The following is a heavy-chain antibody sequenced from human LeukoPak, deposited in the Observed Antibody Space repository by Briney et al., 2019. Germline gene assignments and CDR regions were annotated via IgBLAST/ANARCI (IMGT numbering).Heavy chain of an antibody. CDR1: GGSISSSSSY. D-gene: IGHD3-22*01. CDR2: IYYSGST. Sequence: SETLSLTCTVSGGSISSSSSYWGWIRQPPGKGLEWIGGIYYSGSTYYNPSLKSRVTISVDTSKNQFSLKLSSVTAADTAVYYCARLVYYDSSGYPDWGQGTLVTVSS. CDR3: ARLVYYDSSGYPD. V-gene: IGHV4-39*01. J-gene: IGHJ4*02.